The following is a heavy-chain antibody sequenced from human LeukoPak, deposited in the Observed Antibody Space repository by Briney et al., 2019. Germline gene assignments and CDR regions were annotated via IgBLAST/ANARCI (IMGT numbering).Heavy chain of an antibody. CDR3: ARDRLGDYYFDY. V-gene: IGHV4-31*03. J-gene: IGHJ4*02. CDR1: GGSISSGGYY. D-gene: IGHD4-17*01. Sequence: SETLSLTCTVSGGSISSGGYYWSWIRQHPGKGLEWIGYIYYSGSTYYNPSLKSRVTISVDTSKNQFSLKLSSVTAADTAVYYCARDRLGDYYFDYWGQGTLVTVSS. CDR2: IYYSGST.